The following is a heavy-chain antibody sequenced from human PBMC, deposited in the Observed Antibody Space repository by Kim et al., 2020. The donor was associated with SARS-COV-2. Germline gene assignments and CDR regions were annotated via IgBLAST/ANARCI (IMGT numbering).Heavy chain of an antibody. CDR2: IYYSGST. J-gene: IGHJ4*02. Sequence: SETLSLTCTVSGGSISSSSYYWGWIRQPPGKGLEWIGSIYYSGSTYYNPSLKSRVTISVDTSKNQFSLKLSSVTAADTAVYYCASGEMATILGTERWGQGTLVTISS. CDR1: GGSISSSSYY. D-gene: IGHD5-12*01. CDR3: ASGEMATILGTER. V-gene: IGHV4-39*07.